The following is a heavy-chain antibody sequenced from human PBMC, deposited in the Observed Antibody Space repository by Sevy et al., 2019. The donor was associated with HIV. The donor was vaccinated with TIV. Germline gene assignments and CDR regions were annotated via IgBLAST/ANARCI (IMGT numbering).Heavy chain of an antibody. CDR3: ARDQYDSSGYYYSYYGMDV. D-gene: IGHD3-22*01. J-gene: IGHJ6*02. CDR1: GYTFTSYG. CDR2: ISAYSGNT. V-gene: IGHV1-18*01. Sequence: ASVKVSCKASGYTFTSYGINWVRQAPGQGLEWMGWISAYSGNTNYAQILQGRVTMTTDTFTSTAYMELRSLTSDDTAVYYCARDQYDSSGYYYSYYGMDVWGQGTTVTVSS.